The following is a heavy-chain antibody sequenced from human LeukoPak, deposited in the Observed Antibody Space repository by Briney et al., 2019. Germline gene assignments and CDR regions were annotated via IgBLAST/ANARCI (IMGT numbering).Heavy chain of an antibody. CDR3: ARIEYSSSIDY. Sequence: SETLSLTCAVYGGSFSGYHWSWIRQPPGKGLGCIGSIFYSGRTYYNPSLKSRVTISVDTSKNQFSLKLSSVTAADTAVYFCARIEYSSSIDYWGQGILVTVSS. V-gene: IGHV4-34*12. CDR2: IFYSGRT. J-gene: IGHJ4*02. CDR1: GGSFSGYH. D-gene: IGHD6-6*01.